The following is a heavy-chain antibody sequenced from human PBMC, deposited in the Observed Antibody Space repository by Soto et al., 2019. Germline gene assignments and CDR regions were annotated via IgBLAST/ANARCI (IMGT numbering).Heavy chain of an antibody. V-gene: IGHV4-34*01. CDR2: INHSGST. Sequence: SETLSLTCAVYCGSFSGYYWTWIRQPPGTGLEWIGEINHSGSTNYNPSLKSRVTISVDTSKNQFSLKLTSVTAADTAVYYCARLGCSSSLCYPGYWGQGTLVTVSS. D-gene: IGHD2-2*01. CDR1: CGSFSGYY. J-gene: IGHJ4*02. CDR3: ARLGCSSSLCYPGY.